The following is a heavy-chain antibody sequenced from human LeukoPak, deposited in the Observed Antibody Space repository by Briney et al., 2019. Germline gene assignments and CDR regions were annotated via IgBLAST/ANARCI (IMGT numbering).Heavy chain of an antibody. V-gene: IGHV1-2*02. Sequence: ASVKVSCKASGYTFTGYYMHWVRQAPGQGLEWMGWINPNSGGTNYAQKFQGGVTMTRDTSISTAYMELSRLRSDDTAVYYCAIAQEIGSSGWFYFDYWGQGTLVTVSS. D-gene: IGHD6-19*01. CDR3: AIAQEIGSSGWFYFDY. CDR1: GYTFTGYY. J-gene: IGHJ4*02. CDR2: INPNSGGT.